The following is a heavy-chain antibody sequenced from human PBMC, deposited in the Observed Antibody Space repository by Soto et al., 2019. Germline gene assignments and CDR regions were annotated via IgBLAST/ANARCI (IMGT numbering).Heavy chain of an antibody. D-gene: IGHD6-19*01. Sequence: GGSLRLSWVASGFNFKKFAMSWDRHAPGEGLEWVSGISCCGGSTPYADSVKGRFSIASDDSTNTLSLEMNNLRVEDTAQYCCAPADGEQWLLPHLDKWGQGALVTVSS. J-gene: IGHJ4*02. CDR2: ISCCGGST. V-gene: IGHV3-23*01. CDR1: GFNFKKFA. CDR3: APADGEQWLLPHLDK.